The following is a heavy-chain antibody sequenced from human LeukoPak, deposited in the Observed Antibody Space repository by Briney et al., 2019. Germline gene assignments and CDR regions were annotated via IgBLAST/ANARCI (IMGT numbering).Heavy chain of an antibody. D-gene: IGHD6-19*01. CDR3: ARDPHSSGWYFSAFDI. CDR2: ISYDGTNK. CDR1: GFTFSSYA. Sequence: PGRSLRLSCAASGFTFSSYAMHWVRQAPGKGLEWVAVISYDGTNKHYADSVKGRFTISRDSSNNTLYLQMNSLRAEDTAVYYCARDPHSSGWYFSAFDIWGQGTMVTVSS. V-gene: IGHV3-30-3*01. J-gene: IGHJ3*02.